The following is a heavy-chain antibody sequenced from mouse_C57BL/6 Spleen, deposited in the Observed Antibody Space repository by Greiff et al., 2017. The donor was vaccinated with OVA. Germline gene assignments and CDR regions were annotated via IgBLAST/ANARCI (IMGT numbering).Heavy chain of an antibody. CDR1: GYTFTDYY. Sequence: VQLQQSGAELVRPGASVKLSCKASGYTFTDYYINWVKQRPGQGLEWIARIYPGSGNTYYNEKFKGKATLTADKSSSTTYMQLSSLTSEDSAVYFCARQNTVYYAMDYWGQGTSVTVSS. D-gene: IGHD1-1*01. V-gene: IGHV1-76*01. J-gene: IGHJ4*01. CDR3: ARQNTVYYAMDY. CDR2: IYPGSGNT.